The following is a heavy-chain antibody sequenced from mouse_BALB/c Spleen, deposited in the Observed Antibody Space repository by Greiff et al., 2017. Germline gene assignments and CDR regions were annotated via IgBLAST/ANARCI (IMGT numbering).Heavy chain of an antibody. V-gene: IGHV14-3*02. Sequence: VQLQQSGAELVKPGASVKLSCTASGFNIKDTYMHWVKQRPEQGLEWIGRIDPANGNTKYDPKFQGKATITADTSSNTAYLQLSSLTSEDTAVYYCAVYYGSSLYAMDYWGQGTSATVSS. D-gene: IGHD1-1*01. J-gene: IGHJ4*01. CDR2: IDPANGNT. CDR1: GFNIKDTY. CDR3: AVYYGSSLYAMDY.